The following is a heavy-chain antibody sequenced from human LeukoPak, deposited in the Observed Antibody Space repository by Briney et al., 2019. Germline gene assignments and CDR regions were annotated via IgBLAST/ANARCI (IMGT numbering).Heavy chain of an antibody. CDR3: ARDQGDIVVVVAATVTDY. CDR2: ISAFKGNT. D-gene: IGHD2-15*01. CDR1: GYTFTGYY. J-gene: IGHJ4*02. Sequence: ASVKVSCKTSGYTFTGYYMHRVRQAPGQGLEWMGWISAFKGNTNYVQQLPGRVTMTTDKSTSTAYMELRSLRYDDTAVYYCARDQGDIVVVVAATVTDYWGQGTLVTVSS. V-gene: IGHV1-18*04.